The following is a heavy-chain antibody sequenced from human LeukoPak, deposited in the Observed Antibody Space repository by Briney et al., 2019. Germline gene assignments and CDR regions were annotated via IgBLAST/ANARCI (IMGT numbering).Heavy chain of an antibody. CDR3: ARESESYDSSGSTFKY. V-gene: IGHV3-30*04. J-gene: IGHJ4*02. Sequence: GGSLRLSCAASGFTFSSYAMHWVRQAPGKGLEWVAVISYDGSNKYYADSVKGRFTISRDNSKNTLYLQMSSLRAEDTAVYYCARESESYDSSGSTFKYWGQGTLVTVSS. CDR1: GFTFSSYA. D-gene: IGHD3-22*01. CDR2: ISYDGSNK.